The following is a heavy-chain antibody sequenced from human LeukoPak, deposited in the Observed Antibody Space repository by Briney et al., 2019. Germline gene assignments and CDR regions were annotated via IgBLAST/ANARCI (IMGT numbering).Heavy chain of an antibody. J-gene: IGHJ4*02. Sequence: SETLSLTCAVYGVSFSGYYRSWIRQPPGKGLEWIGEINHSGSTNYNPSLKSRVTISVDTSKNQFSLKLSSVTAADTAVYYCARHVRRDGYNFAYWGQGTLVTVSS. D-gene: IGHD5-24*01. CDR1: GVSFSGYY. V-gene: IGHV4-34*01. CDR3: ARHVRRDGYNFAY. CDR2: INHSGST.